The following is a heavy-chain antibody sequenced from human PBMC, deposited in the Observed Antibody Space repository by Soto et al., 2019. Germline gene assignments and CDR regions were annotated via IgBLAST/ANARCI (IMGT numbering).Heavy chain of an antibody. Sequence: GGSLRLSCAASGFTFSSYAMSWVRQAPGKGLEWVSAISGSGGSTYYADSVKGRFTISRDNSKNTLYLQMNSLRAEETAVYYWAKDQNYYASGEYKTWFDPWGQGTLVTVSS. D-gene: IGHD3-10*01. CDR1: GFTFSSYA. CDR3: AKDQNYYASGEYKTWFDP. V-gene: IGHV3-23*01. J-gene: IGHJ5*01. CDR2: ISGSGGST.